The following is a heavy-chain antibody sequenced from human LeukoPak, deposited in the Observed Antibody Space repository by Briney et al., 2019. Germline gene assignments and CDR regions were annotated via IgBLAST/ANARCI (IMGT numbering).Heavy chain of an antibody. Sequence: GGSLRFSCAASGFTFSSYWMHWVRQAPGKGLVWVSRIITDGSSTTYADSVRGRFTISRDNAKNTLYLQMNSLRAEDTAVYYCARENGGSYFYMDVWGKGPRSPSP. CDR3: ARENGGSYFYMDV. J-gene: IGHJ6*03. CDR2: IITDGSST. CDR1: GFTFSSYW. V-gene: IGHV3-74*01. D-gene: IGHD1-1*01.